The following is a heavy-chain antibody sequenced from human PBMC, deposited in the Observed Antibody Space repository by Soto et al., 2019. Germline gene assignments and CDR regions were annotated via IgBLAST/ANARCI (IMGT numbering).Heavy chain of an antibody. CDR2: IYYSGST. CDR3: ARVERAQLSYFDY. CDR1: GGSISSGGYY. Sequence: QVQLQESGPGLVKPSQTLSLTCTVSGGSISSGGYYWSWIRQHPGKGLEWIGYIYYSGSTYYNPVLKSRVTISVDTSKNPFSLKLSSVTAADTAVYYCARVERAQLSYFDYWGQGTLVTVSS. J-gene: IGHJ4*02. D-gene: IGHD6-13*01. V-gene: IGHV4-31*03.